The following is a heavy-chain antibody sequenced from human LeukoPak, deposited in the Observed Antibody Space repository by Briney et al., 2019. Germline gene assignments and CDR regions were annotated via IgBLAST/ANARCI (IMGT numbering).Heavy chain of an antibody. CDR3: ARDHLRVAARYNWFDP. D-gene: IGHD2-15*01. Sequence: SETLSLTCTVSGGSISSYYWSWIRQLPGKGLEWIGYIYYSGSTNYNPSLKSRVTTSVDTSKNQFSLKLSSVTAADTAVYYCARDHLRVAARYNWFDPWGQGTLVTVSS. V-gene: IGHV4-59*01. CDR1: GGSISSYY. CDR2: IYYSGST. J-gene: IGHJ5*02.